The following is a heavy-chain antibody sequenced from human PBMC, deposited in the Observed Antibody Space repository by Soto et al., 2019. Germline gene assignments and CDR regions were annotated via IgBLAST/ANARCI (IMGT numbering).Heavy chain of an antibody. D-gene: IGHD1-26*01. V-gene: IGHV3-48*01. J-gene: IGHJ6*04. CDR1: GFTFSSYS. Sequence: EVQLVESGGGLVQPGGSLRLSCAASGFTFSSYSMNWVRQAPGKGLEWVSYISSSSSTIYYADSVKGRFTISRDNAKNSLYLQMNSLRAEDTAVYYWAGGDSGSYLLYYYGMDVWGEGPTVTVSS. CDR2: ISSSSSTI. CDR3: AGGDSGSYLLYYYGMDV.